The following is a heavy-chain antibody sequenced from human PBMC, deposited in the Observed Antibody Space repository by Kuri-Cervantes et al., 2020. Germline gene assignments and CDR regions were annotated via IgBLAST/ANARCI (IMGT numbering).Heavy chain of an antibody. V-gene: IGHV4-34*01. CDR1: GGSFSGYY. D-gene: IGHD5-18*01. J-gene: IGHJ4*02. CDR2: INHSGST. CDR3: ARGPSYGLNFFDY. Sequence: SQTLSLTCAVYGGSFSGYYWRWIRQPPGKGLEWIGEINHSGSTNYNPSLKSRVTISVDTSKNQISLKSSSVTAADTAVCYCARGPSYGLNFFDYWGQGTLVTVSS.